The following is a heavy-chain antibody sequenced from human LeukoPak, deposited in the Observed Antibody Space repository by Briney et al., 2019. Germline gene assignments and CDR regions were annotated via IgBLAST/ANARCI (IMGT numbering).Heavy chain of an antibody. J-gene: IGHJ4*02. V-gene: IGHV1-3*01. CDR3: ARDGAPEGYYYFDY. Sequence: ASVKVSCKASGYTFTSYAMHWVRQAPGQRPEWMGWINVGSGNTKYSQKSQGRVTITSDTSATTTYMELSSLGSEDTAVFYCARDGAPEGYYYFDYWGQGTLVTVSS. CDR2: INVGSGNT. CDR1: GYTFTSYA. D-gene: IGHD6-13*01.